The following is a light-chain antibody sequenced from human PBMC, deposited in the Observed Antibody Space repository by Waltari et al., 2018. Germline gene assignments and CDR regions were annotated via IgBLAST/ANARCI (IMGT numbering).Light chain of an antibody. Sequence: QSALTQPPSASGAPGQSVNISCTGNSSDGGGYNYVSWYQQHPGKAPKLMIYEVSKRPSGVPDRFSGSKSGNTASLTVSGLQAEDEAVYYCSSYAGSNKNVVFGGGTKLTVL. CDR2: EVS. J-gene: IGLJ2*01. CDR3: SSYAGSNKNVV. V-gene: IGLV2-8*01. CDR1: SSDGGGYNY.